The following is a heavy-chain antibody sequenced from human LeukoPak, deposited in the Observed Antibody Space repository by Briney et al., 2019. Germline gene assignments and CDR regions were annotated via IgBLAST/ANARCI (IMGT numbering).Heavy chain of an antibody. Sequence: ASVKVSCKASAYSFTDYYRHWVRQAPAQGLEWMGWISAYNGNTNYAQMVQGRVTMTTDTSTSTAYMEVRSLRSDDTAMYYCARDVGDIVTIPAAISVPWGQGTLVTVSS. J-gene: IGHJ5*02. CDR1: AYSFTDYY. V-gene: IGHV1-18*04. D-gene: IGHD2-2*01. CDR2: ISAYNGNT. CDR3: ARDVGDIVTIPAAISVP.